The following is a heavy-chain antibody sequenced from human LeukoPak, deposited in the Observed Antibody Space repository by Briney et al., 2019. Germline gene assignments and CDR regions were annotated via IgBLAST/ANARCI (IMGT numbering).Heavy chain of an antibody. CDR3: VRRDNTGWNYFDY. CDR2: IYYSGST. Sequence: SETLSLTCTVSGVSINSHYWSWIRQSPGKGLEWIGDIYYSGSTKYNGYLKSRVTISVDTAMNHLSLRLSSVLAADTAIYYCVRRDNTGWNYFDYWGQGILVTVSS. V-gene: IGHV4-59*08. CDR1: GVSINSHY. D-gene: IGHD6-19*01. J-gene: IGHJ4*02.